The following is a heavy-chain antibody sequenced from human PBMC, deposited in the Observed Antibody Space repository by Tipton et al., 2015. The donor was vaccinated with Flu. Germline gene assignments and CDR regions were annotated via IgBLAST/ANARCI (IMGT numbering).Heavy chain of an antibody. CDR3: ARDPSGTYGLNR. V-gene: IGHV4-31*03. J-gene: IGHJ5*02. D-gene: IGHD1-26*01. CDR1: GVSISSGDFY. CDR2: IHHSGNT. Sequence: TLSLTCSVSGVSISSGDFYWTWIRQHPGKGLEWIGYIHHSGNTYYNPSLKSRVTISVDTSKNQFSLKVNSVTAADTALYFCARDPSGTYGLNRWGQGTLVNVSS.